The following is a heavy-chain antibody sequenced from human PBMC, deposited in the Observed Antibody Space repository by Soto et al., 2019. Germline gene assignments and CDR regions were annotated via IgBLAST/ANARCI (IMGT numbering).Heavy chain of an antibody. CDR1: GGSISSYY. Sequence: QVQLQESGPGLVKPSETLSLTCTVSGGSISSYYWSWIRQPPGKGLEWIGYIYYSGSTNYNPSLKSRVAISVDTSKNQFSLKLSSVTAADTAVYTCARLDTRGWFDPWGQGTLVTVSS. CDR2: IYYSGST. CDR3: ARLDTRGWFDP. D-gene: IGHD5-18*01. V-gene: IGHV4-59*12. J-gene: IGHJ5*02.